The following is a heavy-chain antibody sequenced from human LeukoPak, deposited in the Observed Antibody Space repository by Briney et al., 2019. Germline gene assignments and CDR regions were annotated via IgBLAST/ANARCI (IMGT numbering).Heavy chain of an antibody. CDR2: ISSSSSGTT. CDR3: ARPLTTNWYPGFDY. CDR1: GFTFSSYS. J-gene: IGHJ4*02. D-gene: IGHD1-1*01. Sequence: GGSLRLFCAASGFTFSSYSMYWVRQAPGKGLEWISYISSSSSGTTYYADSVKGRFTISRDNARNSLYLQMNSVRVEDTAVYYCARPLTTNWYPGFDYWGQGTLVTVSS. V-gene: IGHV3-48*01.